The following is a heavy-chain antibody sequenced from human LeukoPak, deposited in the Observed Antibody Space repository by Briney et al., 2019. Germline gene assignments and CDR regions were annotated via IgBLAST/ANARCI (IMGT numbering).Heavy chain of an antibody. D-gene: IGHD3-9*01. CDR1: GFTVSSNY. CDR2: IYRGGST. CDR3: ARTTKEFDILTGYYFDY. J-gene: IGHJ4*02. V-gene: IGHV3-53*01. Sequence: GGTLRLSCAASGFTVSSNYMSWVRQAPGKGLEWVSVIYRGGSTYYADSVKGRFTISRDNSKNTLSLQMNSLRAVDTAVYYCARTTKEFDILTGYYFDYWGQGTLVTVSS.